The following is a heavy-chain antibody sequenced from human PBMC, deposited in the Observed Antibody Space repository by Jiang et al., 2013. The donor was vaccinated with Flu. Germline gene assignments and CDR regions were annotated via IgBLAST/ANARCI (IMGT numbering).Heavy chain of an antibody. D-gene: IGHD3-9*01. J-gene: IGHJ4*02. Sequence: ICDVSGFPIGSDDCWGWIRRPPGTGGVEWIGNICHTGATFTSPSLKSRVSISMDTSRNQFSLSLSSVTAADTAVYFCARAPGQLVITSYQPPHFTHWGQGALVTVSS. V-gene: IGHV4-38-2*01. CDR2: ICHTGAT. CDR1: GFPIGSDDC. CDR3: ARAPGQLVITSYQPPHFTH.